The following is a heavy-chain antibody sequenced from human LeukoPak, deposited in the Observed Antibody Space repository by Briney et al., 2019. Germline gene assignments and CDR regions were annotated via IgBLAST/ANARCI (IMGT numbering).Heavy chain of an antibody. CDR2: INHSGST. D-gene: IGHD1-26*01. V-gene: IGHV4-34*01. J-gene: IGHJ4*02. Sequence: SETLSLTCAVYGGSFSGYYWSWIRQPPGKGLEWIGEINHSGSTNYNPSLKSRVTISVDTSKNQFSLKLSSVTAADTAVYYCARDIGDSGSYWGQGTLVTVSS. CDR1: GGSFSGYY. CDR3: ARDIGDSGSY.